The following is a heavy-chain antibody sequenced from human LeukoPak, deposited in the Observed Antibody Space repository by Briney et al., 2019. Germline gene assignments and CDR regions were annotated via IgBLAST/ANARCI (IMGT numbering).Heavy chain of an antibody. CDR3: AKGDTTWELPHDD. D-gene: IGHD1-26*01. Sequence: ASVKVSCKASGYSFTGNYMHWVRQAPGQGLEWMGWINPNSGGTNYAQKFQGRVTMTRDTSISTAYMELSRLRSDDTAVYYCAKGDTTWELPHDDWGQGTLVTVSS. J-gene: IGHJ4*02. CDR2: INPNSGGT. CDR1: GYSFTGNY. V-gene: IGHV1-2*02.